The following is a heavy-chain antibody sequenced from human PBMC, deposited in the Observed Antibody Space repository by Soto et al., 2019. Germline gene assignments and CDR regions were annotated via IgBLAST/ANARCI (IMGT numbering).Heavy chain of an antibody. CDR1: GYTFTDNS. D-gene: IGHD5-12*01. J-gene: IGHJ4*02. Sequence: QVQLVQSGGELRKPGASVKVSCKASGYTFTDNSITWVRQAPGQGLEWTGGINTDTGATGPTQESQGRVTMTTAPSPSTAYLGPTGLSSVGTAIYYCARGGGYAVDFWGQGTLVAGPS. V-gene: IGHV1-18*01. CDR3: ARGGGYAVDF. CDR2: INTDTGAT.